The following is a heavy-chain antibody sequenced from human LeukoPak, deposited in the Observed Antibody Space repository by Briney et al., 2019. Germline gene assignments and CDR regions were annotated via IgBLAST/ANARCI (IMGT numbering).Heavy chain of an antibody. V-gene: IGHV3-30-3*01. Sequence: GGSLRLSCAASGFTFSSYAMHWVRQAPGKGLEWVAVISYDGSNKYYADSVKGRFTISRDNSKNTLYLQMNSLRAEDTAVYYCARDPWTYYYESSGYSQPSYYYGMDVWGQGTTVTVSS. CDR2: ISYDGSNK. CDR1: GFTFSSYA. D-gene: IGHD3-22*01. J-gene: IGHJ6*02. CDR3: ARDPWTYYYESSGYSQPSYYYGMDV.